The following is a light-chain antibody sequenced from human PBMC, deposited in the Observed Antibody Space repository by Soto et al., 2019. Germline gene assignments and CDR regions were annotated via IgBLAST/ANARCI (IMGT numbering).Light chain of an antibody. CDR1: QSLSSNY. CDR3: QQYDTSPRT. Sequence: EIVLTQSPGTLSLSPGERATLSCRASQSLSSNYLAWHQQKTGQAPRLLIYGASSRATGIPDRFSGSGSGTVFILTITRLEPEDVAVYYCQQYDTSPRTFGQGTKVEIK. CDR2: GAS. V-gene: IGKV3-20*01. J-gene: IGKJ1*01.